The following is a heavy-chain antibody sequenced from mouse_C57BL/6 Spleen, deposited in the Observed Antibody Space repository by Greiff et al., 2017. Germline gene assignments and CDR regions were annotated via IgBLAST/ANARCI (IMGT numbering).Heavy chain of an antibody. J-gene: IGHJ4*01. D-gene: IGHD2-4*01. CDR3: AKGDYDDYAMDD. V-gene: IGHV1-53*01. CDR2: INPSTGGT. CDR1: GYTFTSYW. Sequence: QVQLQQPGTELVKPGASVKLSCKASGYTFTSYWMHWVKQRPGQGLEWIGNINPSTGGTNYNEKFKSKATLTVDKSSNTAYMQLSSLTSEDSAVYYGAKGDYDDYAMDDWGQGTTVTVSS.